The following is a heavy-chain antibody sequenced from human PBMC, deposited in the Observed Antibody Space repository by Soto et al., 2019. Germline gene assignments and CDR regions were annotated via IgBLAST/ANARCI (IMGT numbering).Heavy chain of an antibody. CDR3: ARGPSVAKVDY. Sequence: PPGKGLEWVGHIYNSGSTYSNPSLNSRVTISVDTSKNQFSLRLSSVTASDTVVYYCARGPSVAKVDYWVLGTLVTVTS. D-gene: IGHD2-21*01. V-gene: IGHV4-30-4*01. J-gene: IGHJ4*01. CDR2: IYNSGST.